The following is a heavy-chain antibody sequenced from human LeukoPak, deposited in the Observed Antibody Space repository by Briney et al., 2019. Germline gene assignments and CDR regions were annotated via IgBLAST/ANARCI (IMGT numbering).Heavy chain of an antibody. CDR1: GFTFDDYA. CDR3: AKGPTRYYDSSGYYSPYYFDY. J-gene: IGHJ4*02. D-gene: IGHD3-22*01. CDR2: ISWNSGSI. V-gene: IGHV3-9*01. Sequence: GGSLRLSCAASGFTFDDYAMHWVRQAPGKGLEWVSGISWNSGSIGYADSVKGRFTISRDNAKNSLYLQMNSLRAEDTALYYCAKGPTRYYDSSGYYSPYYFDYWGQGTLVAVSS.